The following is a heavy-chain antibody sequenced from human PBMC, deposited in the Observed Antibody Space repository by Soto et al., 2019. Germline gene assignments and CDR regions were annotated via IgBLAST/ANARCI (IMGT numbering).Heavy chain of an antibody. J-gene: IGHJ3*02. CDR3: AKDMGGVYCSSTSCPDAFDI. Sequence: EVQLLESGGGLVQPGGSMRLSCAASGFTFSSYAMSWVRQAPGKGLEWVSAISGSGGSTYYADSVKGRFTISRDNSKNTLYLQMNRLRSEDTAVYDCAKDMGGVYCSSTSCPDAFDIWGQVTMVTVSS. D-gene: IGHD2-2*01. CDR1: GFTFSSYA. V-gene: IGHV3-23*01. CDR2: ISGSGGST.